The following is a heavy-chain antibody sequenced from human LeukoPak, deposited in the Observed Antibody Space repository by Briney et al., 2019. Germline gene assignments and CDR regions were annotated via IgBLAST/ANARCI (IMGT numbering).Heavy chain of an antibody. CDR1: GFTFSSYA. J-gene: IGHJ4*02. CDR3: AAYIVHGY. V-gene: IGHV3-30-3*01. Sequence: PGRSLRLSCAASGFTFSSYAMHWVRQAPGKGLEWVAVISYDGSNKYYADSVKGRFTISRDNSKNTVYLQMNSLRAEDMAVYYCAAYIVHGYWGEGALVTVSS. D-gene: IGHD2-15*01. CDR2: ISYDGSNK.